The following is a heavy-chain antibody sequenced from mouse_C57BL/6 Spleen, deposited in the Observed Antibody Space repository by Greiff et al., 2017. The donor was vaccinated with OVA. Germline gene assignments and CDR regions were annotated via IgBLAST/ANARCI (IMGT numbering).Heavy chain of an antibody. CDR1: GYTFTSYW. D-gene: IGHD2-4*01. J-gene: IGHJ3*01. CDR3: ARPYDYDGDWFAY. CDR2: IYPGSGST. V-gene: IGHV1-55*01. Sequence: QVQLQQPGAELVKPGASVKMSCKASGYTFTSYWITWVKQRPGQGLEWIGDIYPGSGSTNYNEKFKSKATLTVDTSSSTAYLQLSSLTSEGSAVYYCARPYDYDGDWFAYWGQGTLVTVSA.